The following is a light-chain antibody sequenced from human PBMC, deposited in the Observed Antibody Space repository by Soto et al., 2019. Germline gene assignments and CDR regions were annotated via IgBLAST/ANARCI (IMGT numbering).Light chain of an antibody. V-gene: IGLV2-14*01. J-gene: IGLJ1*01. Sequence: QSVLTQPASVSGSPGQSITISCTGTSSDVGGYNYVSWYQQHPGKAPKLMIYDVSNRPSGVSNRFSGSKSGNTASLTISGLQAEDEADYYCSSDTSSSTPFGTGTKLTVL. CDR1: SSDVGGYNY. CDR3: SSDTSSSTP. CDR2: DVS.